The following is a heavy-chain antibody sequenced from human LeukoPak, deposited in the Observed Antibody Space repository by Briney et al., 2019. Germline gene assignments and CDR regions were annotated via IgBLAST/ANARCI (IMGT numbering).Heavy chain of an antibody. V-gene: IGHV3-30-3*01. CDR2: ISYDGSNK. CDR3: ARGITIFGVVIARALDY. CDR1: GFTFSSYA. D-gene: IGHD3-3*01. Sequence: GGSLRLSCAASGFTFSSYAMHWVRQAPGKGLEWVAVISYDGSNKYYAGSVKGRFTISRDNSKNTLYLQMNSLRAEDTAVYYCARGITIFGVVIARALDYWGQGTLVTVSS. J-gene: IGHJ4*02.